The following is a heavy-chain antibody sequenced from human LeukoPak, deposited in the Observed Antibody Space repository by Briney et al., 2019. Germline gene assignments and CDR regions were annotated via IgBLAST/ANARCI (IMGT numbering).Heavy chain of an antibody. J-gene: IGHJ4*02. CDR1: GFTFSSYA. CDR3: AKGDWGLVSMFEY. CDR2: ISGSGGST. Sequence: GGSLRLSCAASGFTFSSYAMSWVRLAPGKGLEWVSAISGSGGSTYYADSVKGRFTISRDNSKNTLYLQMNSLRAEDTAVYYCAKGDWGLVSMFEYWGQGTLVTVSS. D-gene: IGHD3-10*02. V-gene: IGHV3-23*01.